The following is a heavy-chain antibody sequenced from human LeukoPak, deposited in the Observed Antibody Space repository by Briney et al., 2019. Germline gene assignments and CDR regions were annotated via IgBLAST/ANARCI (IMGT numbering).Heavy chain of an antibody. Sequence: ASVKVSCKASGYAFNSNGMSWVRQAPGQGLEWMGWISGYNGKTNYAQKLQGRITMTTDTPTSTVYMELRSLRSDDTAVYYCAREDSGSSRVFDVWGQGTMVTVSS. V-gene: IGHV1-18*01. CDR2: ISGYNGKT. J-gene: IGHJ3*01. CDR1: GYAFNSNG. CDR3: AREDSGSSRVFDV. D-gene: IGHD1-26*01.